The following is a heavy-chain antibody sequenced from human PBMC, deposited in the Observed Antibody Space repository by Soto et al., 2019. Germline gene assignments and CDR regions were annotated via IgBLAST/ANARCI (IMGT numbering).Heavy chain of an antibody. Sequence: SETLSLTCTVSGDSMTSSSYYWGWIRQPPGKGLEWIGSIYYSERTSYNSGSTYYSPSLKSRVTISGDTSRSQFSLKLSSVTAADTAVYYCARHTRNQFDPWGQGTLVTVSS. V-gene: IGHV4-39*01. J-gene: IGHJ5*02. CDR2: IYYSERTSYNSGST. CDR1: GDSMTSSSYY. CDR3: ARHTRNQFDP.